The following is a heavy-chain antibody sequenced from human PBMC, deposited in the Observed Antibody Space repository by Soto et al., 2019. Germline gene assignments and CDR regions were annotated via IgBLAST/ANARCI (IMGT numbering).Heavy chain of an antibody. Sequence: GWSLRLSCAASGFTFSSYAMSLVRQAPGKGLEWVSSISGSGGSTYYADSVKGRFTISRDNSKNTLYLQMNRLRAEDTAVYYCAKGGDGSYYDSSWGQVTLVTVSS. J-gene: IGHJ4*02. CDR1: GFTFSSYA. V-gene: IGHV3-23*01. CDR2: ISGSGGST. CDR3: AKGGDGSYYDSS. D-gene: IGHD3-22*01.